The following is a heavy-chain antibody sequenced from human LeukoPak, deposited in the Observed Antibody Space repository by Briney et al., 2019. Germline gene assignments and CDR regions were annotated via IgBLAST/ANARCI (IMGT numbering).Heavy chain of an antibody. J-gene: IGHJ3*02. V-gene: IGHV5-51*01. CDR1: GYRFTSYW. CDR2: IYPGDSDT. CDR3: ARRGVAFDI. Sequence: GESLKISCEGSGYRFTSYWIGWVRPMPGKGPECMGVIYPGDSDTRYSPSFQGQVTISVDKSINTAYLQWSSLKAADTAMYYCARRGVAFDIWGQGTMVTVSS. D-gene: IGHD3-10*01.